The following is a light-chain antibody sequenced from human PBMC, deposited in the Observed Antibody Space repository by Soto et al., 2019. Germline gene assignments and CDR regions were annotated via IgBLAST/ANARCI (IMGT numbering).Light chain of an antibody. CDR1: QGIGNY. V-gene: IGKV1-33*01. J-gene: IGKJ3*01. CDR3: QRYDTLPTFT. CDR2: AAS. Sequence: DIQMTQSPSSLSASVGDRVTITCQASQGIGNYLNWYQQKPGKAPNLLIYAASNLATGVPSRFSGSGSGTDFTFTISSLQPEDIATYYCQRYDTLPTFTFGPGTTVDIK.